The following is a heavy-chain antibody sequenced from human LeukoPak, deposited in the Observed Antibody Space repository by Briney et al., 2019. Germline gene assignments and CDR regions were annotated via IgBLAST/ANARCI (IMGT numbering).Heavy chain of an antibody. CDR3: AKAMGDYGDSDYFYYYGMDV. CDR1: GFTVSTYY. Sequence: PGGSLRLSCSASGFTVSTYYMSWVRQAPGKGLEWVSVIYTSDETYYADSVRGRFTVSRDKSKNTAYLQMNSLRAEDTAVYYCAKAMGDYGDSDYFYYYGMDVWGQGTTVSVSS. J-gene: IGHJ6*02. D-gene: IGHD4-17*01. CDR2: IYTSDET. V-gene: IGHV3-53*01.